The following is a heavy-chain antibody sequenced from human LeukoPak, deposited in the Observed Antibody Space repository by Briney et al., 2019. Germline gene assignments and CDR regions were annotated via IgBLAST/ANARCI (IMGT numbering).Heavy chain of an antibody. Sequence: ASVKVSCKASGYTFTSYDINWVRQATGQGLEWMGWMKPNSGNTGYAQKFQGRVTMTRNTSISTAYMELSSLRSEDTAVYYCAREMALWFGERGGFDPWGQGTLVTVSS. J-gene: IGHJ5*02. CDR2: MKPNSGNT. V-gene: IGHV1-8*01. D-gene: IGHD3-10*01. CDR1: GYTFTSYD. CDR3: AREMALWFGERGGFDP.